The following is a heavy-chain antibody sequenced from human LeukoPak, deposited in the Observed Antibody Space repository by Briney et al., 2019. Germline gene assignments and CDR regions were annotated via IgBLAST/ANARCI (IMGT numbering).Heavy chain of an antibody. V-gene: IGHV1-2*06. D-gene: IGHD2-21*02. CDR1: GYTFTGYY. J-gene: IGHJ4*02. Sequence: ASVKVSCKASGYTFTGYYMHWVRQAPGQGLDWLGRINPNSGGTNYAQKFQGRVTMTRDTSISTAYMELSRLRSDDTAVYYCARVVGGGDSVIDYWGQGTLVTVSS. CDR3: ARVVGGGDSVIDY. CDR2: INPNSGGT.